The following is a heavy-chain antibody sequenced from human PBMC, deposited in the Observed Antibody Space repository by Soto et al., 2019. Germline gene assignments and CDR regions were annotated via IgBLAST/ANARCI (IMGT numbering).Heavy chain of an antibody. CDR2: ISYDGSLQ. Sequence: QAQLVESGGGVVQPGRSLRLSCAASGFAFSSYGMHWVRQAPGTGLGWVAVISYDGSLQHYADSVKGRFTISRDNSKNMVLRQMSSLRAGDTAVYYWVSDRGYGHASVPYSWGQGTLVSVSS. CDR3: VSDRGYGHASVPYS. D-gene: IGHD5-18*01. J-gene: IGHJ4*02. CDR1: GFAFSSYG. V-gene: IGHV3-30*03.